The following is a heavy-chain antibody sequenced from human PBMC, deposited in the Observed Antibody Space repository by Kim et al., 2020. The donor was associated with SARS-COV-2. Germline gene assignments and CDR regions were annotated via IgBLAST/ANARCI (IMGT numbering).Heavy chain of an antibody. CDR1: GYIFTDYS. CDR2: INPKSGGT. Sequence: ASVKVSCKTSGYIFTDYSMHWVRLVPGQGPEWMGRINPKSGGTHYAQRFQGRISMTRDMSINTAYMEVRRLRYDDTAIYYCARERRGDSAYDEDAMDVWGQGTSVSVSS. V-gene: IGHV1-2*06. J-gene: IGHJ6*02. CDR3: ARERRGDSAYDEDAMDV. D-gene: IGHD5-12*01.